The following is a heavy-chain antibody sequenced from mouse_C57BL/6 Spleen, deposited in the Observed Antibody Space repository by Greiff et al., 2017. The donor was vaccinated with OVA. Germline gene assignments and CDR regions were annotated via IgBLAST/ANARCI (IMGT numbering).Heavy chain of an antibody. J-gene: IGHJ2*01. Sequence: QVHVKQPGAELVMPGASVKLSCKASGYTFTSYWMHWVKQRPGQGLEWIGEIDPSDSYTNYNQKFKGKSTLTVDKSSSTAYMQLSSLTSEDSAVYYCARRYYGNYVDYWGQGTTLTVSS. CDR1: GYTFTSYW. CDR2: IDPSDSYT. V-gene: IGHV1-69*01. CDR3: ARRYYGNYVDY. D-gene: IGHD2-1*01.